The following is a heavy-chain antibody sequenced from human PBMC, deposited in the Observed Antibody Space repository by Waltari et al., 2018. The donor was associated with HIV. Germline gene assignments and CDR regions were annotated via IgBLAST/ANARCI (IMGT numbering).Heavy chain of an antibody. J-gene: IGHJ3*02. V-gene: IGHV3-33*06. CDR3: VKERGPFNGFDI. Sequence: QVYLMESGGGVVQPGGSLKLSCAASGFTFSSYGMHWVRQAPGKGVELVAGIWSKGYNKFYADSVRGRFTFSRDNSKSTLSRQMNSLRAEDTALYYCVKERGPFNGFDIWGQGTMVTVSS. CDR1: GFTFSSYG. CDR2: IWSKGYNK. D-gene: IGHD3-16*01.